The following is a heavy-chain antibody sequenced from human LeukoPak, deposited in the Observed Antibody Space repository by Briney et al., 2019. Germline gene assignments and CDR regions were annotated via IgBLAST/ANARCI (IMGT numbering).Heavy chain of an antibody. CDR3: ARVRYCDY. D-gene: IGHD1-14*01. J-gene: IGHJ4*02. CDR1: GFTFSSHW. Sequence: GGSLRLSCAASGFTFSSHWMHWVRQAPGKGLVWVSRINFDGSSTSYADSVKGRFTISRDNAKNTLYLQMNSLRAEDTAVYYCARVRYCDYWGQGTLDTVSS. CDR2: INFDGSST. V-gene: IGHV3-74*01.